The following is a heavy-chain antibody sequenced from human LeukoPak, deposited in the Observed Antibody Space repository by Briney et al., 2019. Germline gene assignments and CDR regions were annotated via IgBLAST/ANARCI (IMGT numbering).Heavy chain of an antibody. CDR1: GYTFTAYY. Sequence: GASVKVSCKASGYTFTAYYMHWVRQAPGQGLEWMGWINPNSGDTNYAQNFQGRVTMTRDTSISTAYMELRRLRSDDTAVYYCAREEYCSTSSCAHDYWGQGTLVTVSS. V-gene: IGHV1-2*02. CDR2: INPNSGDT. D-gene: IGHD2-2*01. CDR3: AREEYCSTSSCAHDY. J-gene: IGHJ4*02.